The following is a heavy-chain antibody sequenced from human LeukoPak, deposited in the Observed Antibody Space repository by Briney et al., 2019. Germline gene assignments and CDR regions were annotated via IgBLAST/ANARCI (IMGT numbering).Heavy chain of an antibody. J-gene: IGHJ4*02. Sequence: GGSLRLSCAASGFTFSSYARSWVRQAPGKGLEWGSAISGSGGSTYYADSVKVRFTISRDNSKNTLYLQMNSLRAEDTAVYYCAKSRVGSRGWYHNKYYFDYWGQGTLVTVSS. V-gene: IGHV3-23*01. CDR3: AKSRVGSRGWYHNKYYFDY. CDR2: ISGSGGST. D-gene: IGHD6-19*01. CDR1: GFTFSSYA.